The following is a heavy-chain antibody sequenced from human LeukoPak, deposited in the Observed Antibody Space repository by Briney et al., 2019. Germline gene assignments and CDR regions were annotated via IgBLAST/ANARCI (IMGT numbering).Heavy chain of an antibody. CDR3: ARRIVRWNSMDV. CDR2: ISGTSNTI. Sequence: GGSLRLSCAASGVMFPSYWMTWVRQAPGKGLEWVSYISGTSNTIYYTDSVKGRFTISRDNAKNSLYLQMNSLRDEDTAVYYCARRIVRWNSMDVWGQGTTVTVSS. J-gene: IGHJ6*02. CDR1: GVMFPSYW. D-gene: IGHD1-7*01. V-gene: IGHV3-48*02.